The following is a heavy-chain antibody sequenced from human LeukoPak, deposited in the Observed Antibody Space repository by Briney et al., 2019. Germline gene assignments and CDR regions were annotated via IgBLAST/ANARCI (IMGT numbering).Heavy chain of an antibody. Sequence: GASVKLSCKASGYTFTDYYIHWVRQAPGQGLEWMGCIKPNSGGTKYAQTFQGRVTMTGDTSINTAYMELSRLTYDDTAVYYCAGLPRHNWNEPLDYWGQGTLVTVSS. CDR3: AGLPRHNWNEPLDY. CDR1: GYTFTDYY. V-gene: IGHV1-2*02. D-gene: IGHD1-20*01. CDR2: IKPNSGGT. J-gene: IGHJ4*02.